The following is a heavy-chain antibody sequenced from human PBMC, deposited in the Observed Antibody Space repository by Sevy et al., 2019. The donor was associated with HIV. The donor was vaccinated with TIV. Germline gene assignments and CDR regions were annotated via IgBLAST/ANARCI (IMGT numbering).Heavy chain of an antibody. D-gene: IGHD3-22*01. CDR2: TYYRSKWYN. CDR3: ARDDEVYDSSGYYGRWFDP. CDR1: GDSVSSNSAA. Sequence: KQSQTLSLTCAISGDSVSSNSAAWNWIRQSPSRGLEWLGRTYYRSKWYNEYAVSVKSRITINPDTSKNQFSLQLNSVTPEDTAVYYCARDDEVYDSSGYYGRWFDPWGQGTLVTVSS. J-gene: IGHJ5*02. V-gene: IGHV6-1*01.